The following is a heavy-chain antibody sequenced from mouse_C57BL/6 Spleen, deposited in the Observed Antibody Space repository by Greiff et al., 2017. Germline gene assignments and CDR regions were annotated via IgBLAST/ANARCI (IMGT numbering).Heavy chain of an antibody. D-gene: IGHD2-10*01. Sequence: EVTVEESGGGLVQPGGSMPLSCVASGFTFSNYWLNWVRQSPEKGLEWVAQIRLKSDNYATHYAESVKGRFTISRDDSKSSVYLQMNNLRAEDTGIYYCTAYTGLYWYFDVWGTGTTVTVSS. CDR2: IRLKSDNYAT. V-gene: IGHV6-3*01. CDR1: GFTFSNYW. J-gene: IGHJ1*03. CDR3: TAYTGLYWYFDV.